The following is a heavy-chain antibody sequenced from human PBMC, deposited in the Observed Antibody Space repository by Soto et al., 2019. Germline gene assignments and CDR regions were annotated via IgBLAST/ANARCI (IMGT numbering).Heavy chain of an antibody. CDR1: GGTFSSYA. CDR3: ARDPSSRGPGYGDSDYYYYGMDV. Sequence: QVQLVQSGAEVKKPGSSVKVSCKASGGTFSSYAISWVRQAPGQGLEWMGGVIPIFGTANYAQKFQGRVTITADESTSTAYMELSSLRSEDTAVYYCARDPSSRGPGYGDSDYYYYGMDVWGQGTTVNVSS. V-gene: IGHV1-69*01. J-gene: IGHJ6*02. D-gene: IGHD4-17*01. CDR2: VIPIFGTA.